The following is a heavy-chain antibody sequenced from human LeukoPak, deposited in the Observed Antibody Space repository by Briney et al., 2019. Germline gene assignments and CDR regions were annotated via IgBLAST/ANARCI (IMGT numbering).Heavy chain of an antibody. D-gene: IGHD6-19*01. CDR1: GFTFSSYS. V-gene: IGHV3-21*01. CDR3: ARGRQWLVPDAFDI. J-gene: IGHJ3*02. Sequence: PGGSLRLSCAASGFTFSSYSMNWVRQAPGKGLEWVSSISSSCSYIYYADSVKGRFTISRDNAKNSLYLQMNSLRAEDTAVYYCARGRQWLVPDAFDIWGQGTMVTVSS. CDR2: ISSSCSYI.